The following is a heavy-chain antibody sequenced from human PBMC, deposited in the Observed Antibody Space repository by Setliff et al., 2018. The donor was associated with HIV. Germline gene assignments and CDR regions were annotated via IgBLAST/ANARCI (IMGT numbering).Heavy chain of an antibody. V-gene: IGHV3-21*01. CDR1: GFTFSSYT. D-gene: IGHD5-12*01. CDR2: ISYSTGYI. J-gene: IGHJ6*02. CDR3: ARGHSGYKNGMDV. Sequence: GSLRLSCAASGFTFSSYTMNWVRQAPGKGLEWVSSISYSTGYIYYADSVKGRFTISRDNAKNTLYLQMNSLRAEDMAVYYCARGHSGYKNGMDVWGQGTTVTVSS.